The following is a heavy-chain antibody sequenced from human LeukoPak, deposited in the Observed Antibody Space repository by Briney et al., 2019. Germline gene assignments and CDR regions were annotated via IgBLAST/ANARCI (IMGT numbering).Heavy chain of an antibody. J-gene: IGHJ4*02. CDR3: AKGLRTGDFSDY. V-gene: IGHV3-23*01. Sequence: PSGTLSLTCAVSGGSISSSNWWSWVRQAPGKGLEWVSTFSGSGGNTYYADSVKGRFTISRDNSKNTLYLQMNSLRAEDTAVYYCAKGLRTGDFSDYWGQGTLVTVSS. CDR1: GGSISSSN. CDR2: FSGSGGNT. D-gene: IGHD7-27*01.